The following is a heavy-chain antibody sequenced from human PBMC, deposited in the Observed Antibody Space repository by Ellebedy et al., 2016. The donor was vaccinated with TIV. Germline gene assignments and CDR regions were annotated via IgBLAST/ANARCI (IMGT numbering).Heavy chain of an antibody. CDR2: ISSSGNYI. V-gene: IGHV3-21*01. CDR1: GFTFSSYT. D-gene: IGHD6-19*01. Sequence: GGSLRLXCAGSGFTFSSYTMNCVRQAPGKGLEWVSSISSSGNYIYYADSVKGRFTISRDNAKNSLYLQMNSLRAEDTAIYYCASAGGSGWYYNNYYFDYWGQGTLVTVSS. CDR3: ASAGGSGWYYNNYYFDY. J-gene: IGHJ4*02.